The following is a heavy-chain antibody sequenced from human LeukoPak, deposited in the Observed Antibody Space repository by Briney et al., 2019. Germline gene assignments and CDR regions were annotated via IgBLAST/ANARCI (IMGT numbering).Heavy chain of an antibody. J-gene: IGHJ3*02. V-gene: IGHV3-74*03. D-gene: IGHD3-22*01. CDR3: ARDGNYYDSSGSQGRAFDI. Sequence: PGGSLRLSCAASGFTFSNYWIHWVRQAPGKGLVWVSRIDNAGSITTYADSVKGRFTISRDNAENTLYLQMNSLRVEDTAVYYCARDGNYYDSSGSQGRAFDIWGQGTMVTVSS. CDR2: IDNAGSIT. CDR1: GFTFSNYW.